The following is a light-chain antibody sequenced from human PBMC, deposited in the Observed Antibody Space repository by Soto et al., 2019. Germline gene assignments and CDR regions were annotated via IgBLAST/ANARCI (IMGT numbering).Light chain of an antibody. V-gene: IGKV3-11*01. CDR1: QSVSSY. CDR3: QHRSNWPPT. J-gene: IGKJ4*01. Sequence: EIVLTQSPATLSLSPGERATLSCRASQSVSSYLAWYQQKPDQAPRLLIYDASNRATGIPARFSGSGSGTDFTLTISSLEPDDFAVYYCQHRSNWPPTFGGGTKVEIK. CDR2: DAS.